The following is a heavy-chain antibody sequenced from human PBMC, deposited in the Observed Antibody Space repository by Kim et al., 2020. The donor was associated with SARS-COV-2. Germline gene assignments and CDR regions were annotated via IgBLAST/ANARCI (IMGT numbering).Heavy chain of an antibody. D-gene: IGHD3-3*01. Sequence: GGSLRLSCAASGFTFSNAWMSWVRQAPGKGLEWVGRIKSKTDGGTTDYAAPVKGRFTISRDDSKNTLYLQMNSLKTEDTAVYYCTTEGAPPITIFGVVIKTYGMDVWGQGTTVTVSS. CDR3: TTEGAPPITIFGVVIKTYGMDV. J-gene: IGHJ6*02. V-gene: IGHV3-15*01. CDR1: GFTFSNAW. CDR2: IKSKTDGGTT.